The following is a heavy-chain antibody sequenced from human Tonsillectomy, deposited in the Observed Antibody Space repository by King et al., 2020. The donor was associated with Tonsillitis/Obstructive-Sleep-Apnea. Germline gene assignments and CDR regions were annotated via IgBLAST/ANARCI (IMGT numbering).Heavy chain of an antibody. CDR1: GGSISSGGYY. CDR3: ARALWFGEIGY. D-gene: IGHD3-10*01. V-gene: IGHV4-31*03. CDR2: IYYSGST. Sequence: VQLQESGPGLVKPSQTLSLTCTVSGGSISSGGYYWIWIRQHPGKGREWIGYIYYSGSTYYNPSLKSRGTISVDTSKNQFPLKLSSVTAADTAVYYYARALWFGEIGYWGQGTLVTVSS. J-gene: IGHJ4*02.